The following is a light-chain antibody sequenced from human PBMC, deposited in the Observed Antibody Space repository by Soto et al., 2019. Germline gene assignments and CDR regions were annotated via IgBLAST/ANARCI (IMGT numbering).Light chain of an antibody. CDR3: HQYNSYWT. Sequence: DIQMTQSPSTLSASVGDRVTITGRASHSITSWLAWYQQKPGKAPNLLIYDASTSESGVPARFSGRGSGKEFTLSISSLQPDECATYYCHQYNSYWTFGQGTKVE. CDR1: HSITSW. CDR2: DAS. J-gene: IGKJ1*01. V-gene: IGKV1-5*01.